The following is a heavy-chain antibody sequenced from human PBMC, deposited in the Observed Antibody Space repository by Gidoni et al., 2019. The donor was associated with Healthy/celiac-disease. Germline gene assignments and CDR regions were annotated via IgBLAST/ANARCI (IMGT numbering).Heavy chain of an antibody. CDR3: ARVPSYSGSGGD. CDR2: ISSSSSYI. D-gene: IGHD6-13*01. V-gene: IGHV3-21*01. CDR1: GFTFSSYS. J-gene: IGHJ4*02. Sequence: EVQLVESGGGLVKPGGSLRLSCAASGFTFSSYSMNWVRQTPGKGLEWVSSISSSSSYIYYADSVKGRFTISRDNAKNSLYLQMNSLRAEDTAVYYCARVPSYSGSGGDWGQGTLVTVSS.